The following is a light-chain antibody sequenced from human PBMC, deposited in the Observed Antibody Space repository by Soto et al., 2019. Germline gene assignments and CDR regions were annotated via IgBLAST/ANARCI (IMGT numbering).Light chain of an antibody. CDR2: GAS. CDR3: QQYNNWPPA. V-gene: IGKV3-15*01. J-gene: IGKJ1*01. CDR1: QSVSSN. Sequence: EIVMTQSPATLSVSPGERATLSCRARQSVSSNLAWYQQKPGQAPRLLIYGASTRATGIPARFSGSGYGKEFTLTISSLQSEDFAVYYCQQYNNWPPAFGQGTKVEIK.